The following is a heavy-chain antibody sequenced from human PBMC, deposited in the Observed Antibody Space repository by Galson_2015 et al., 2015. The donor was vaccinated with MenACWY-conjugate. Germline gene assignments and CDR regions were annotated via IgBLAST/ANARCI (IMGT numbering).Heavy chain of an antibody. CDR2: VSYDGSTK. J-gene: IGHJ3*02. CDR3: VRAEGWLRSAFDI. Sequence: SLRLCCAASGFSFRSYTLYWVRQDPGKGLEWVAVVSYDGSTKYYADSVKGRFTISRDNSNITVSLQMNSLRPEDTAVYYCVRAEGWLRSAFDIWGQGTMVTVSS. V-gene: IGHV3-30*01. CDR1: GFSFRSYT. D-gene: IGHD5-24*01.